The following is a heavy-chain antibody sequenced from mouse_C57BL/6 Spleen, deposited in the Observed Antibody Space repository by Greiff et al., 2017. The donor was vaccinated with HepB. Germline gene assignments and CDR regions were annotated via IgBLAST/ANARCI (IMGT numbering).Heavy chain of an antibody. J-gene: IGHJ2*01. CDR3: ARGDPGTSLCDY. D-gene: IGHD4-1*01. Sequence: VQLPQPGAELVKPGASVKMSCKASGYTFTSYWITWVKPRPGPGLEWIGDIYPGSGSTNYNEKFKSKATLTVDTSSSTAYMQLSSLTAEDSAGYNCARGDPGTSLCDYWGQGTTLTVAS. CDR1: GYTFTSYW. CDR2: IYPGSGST. V-gene: IGHV1-55*01.